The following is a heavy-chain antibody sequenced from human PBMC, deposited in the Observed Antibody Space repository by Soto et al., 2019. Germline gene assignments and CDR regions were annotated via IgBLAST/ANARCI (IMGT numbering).Heavy chain of an antibody. V-gene: IGHV4-59*08. CDR1: GGSISSYY. D-gene: IGHD3-22*01. Sequence: QVQLQESGPGLVKPSETLSLTCTVSGGSISSYYWSWIRQPPGKGLEWIGYIYYSGSTNYNPSLKSRVTISVDTSKNQFSLKLSSVTAADTAVYYCARHLLLYYYDSSGYYLRDAFDIWGQGTMVTASS. CDR2: IYYSGST. CDR3: ARHLLLYYYDSSGYYLRDAFDI. J-gene: IGHJ3*02.